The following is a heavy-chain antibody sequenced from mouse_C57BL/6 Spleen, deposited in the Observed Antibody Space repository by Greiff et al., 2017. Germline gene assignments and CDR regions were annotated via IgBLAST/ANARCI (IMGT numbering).Heavy chain of an antibody. CDR1: GYAFSSSW. CDR3: ARGTRTDGFDY. J-gene: IGHJ2*01. D-gene: IGHD1-3*01. Sequence: VQLQQSGPELVKPGASVKISCKASGYAFSSSWMNWVKQRPGKGLEWIGRIYPGDGNTNYNGKFKGKATLTADKSSSTAYMQLSSLTSEDSAVYCCARGTRTDGFDYWGQGTTLTVSS. CDR2: IYPGDGNT. V-gene: IGHV1-82*01.